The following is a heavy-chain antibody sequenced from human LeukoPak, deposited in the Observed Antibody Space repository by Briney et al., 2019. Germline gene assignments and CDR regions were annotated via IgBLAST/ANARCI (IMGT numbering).Heavy chain of an antibody. CDR1: GGSISSYY. CDR3: ARDGVFASRYYYYGMDV. Sequence: NPSETLSLTCTVSGGSISSYYWSWIRQPAGKGLEWIGRIYTSGGTNYNPSLKSRVTMSVDTSKNQFSLKLSSVTAADTAVYYCARDGVFASRYYYYGMDVWGQGTTVTVSS. V-gene: IGHV4-4*07. CDR2: IYTSGGT. J-gene: IGHJ6*02. D-gene: IGHD6-13*01.